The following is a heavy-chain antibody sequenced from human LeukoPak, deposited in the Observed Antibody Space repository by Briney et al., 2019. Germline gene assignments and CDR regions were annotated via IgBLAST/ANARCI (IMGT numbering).Heavy chain of an antibody. V-gene: IGHV3-21*01. D-gene: IGHD3-10*01. Sequence: RGSLRLSCAASGFTFSSYSMNWVRQAPGKGLGWVSSNSSRSSYINYADSVKGRFTISRDNAKNSLYLQMNSLRAEDTAVYYCARAGGWFGDYAFDIWGQGTMVTVSS. CDR1: GFTFSSYS. J-gene: IGHJ3*02. CDR3: ARAGGWFGDYAFDI. CDR2: NSSRSSYI.